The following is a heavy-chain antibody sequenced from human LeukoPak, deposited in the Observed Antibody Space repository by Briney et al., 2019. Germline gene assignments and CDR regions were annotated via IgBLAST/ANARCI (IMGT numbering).Heavy chain of an antibody. D-gene: IGHD6-6*01. CDR1: GYTFTSYG. V-gene: IGHV1-18*01. CDR2: ISAYNGNT. Sequence: ASVKVSCKASGYTFTSYGISWVRQAPGQGLEWMGWISAYNGNTNYAQKLQGRVTMTTDTSTSTAYMELRSLRSDDTAVYYCARHKLGRRHYYYGMDVWGQGTTVTVSS. J-gene: IGHJ6*02. CDR3: ARHKLGRRHYYYGMDV.